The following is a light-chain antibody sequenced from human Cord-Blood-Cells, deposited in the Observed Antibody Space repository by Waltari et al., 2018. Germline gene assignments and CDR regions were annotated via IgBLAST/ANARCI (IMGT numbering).Light chain of an antibody. Sequence: QSALTQPASVSASPGQSIPISCTATRSDVGGYNYVSWYQQHPATAPKLMIYDVSKRPSGVSHRFSGSKSGNTAALTISGLQAEDEADYYCSSYTSSSTLVFGRGTKLTVL. CDR3: SSYTSSSTLV. V-gene: IGLV2-14*01. CDR1: RSDVGGYNY. J-gene: IGLJ3*02. CDR2: DVS.